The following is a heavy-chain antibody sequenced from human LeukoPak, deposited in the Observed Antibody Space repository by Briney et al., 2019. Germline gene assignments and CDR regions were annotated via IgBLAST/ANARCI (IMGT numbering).Heavy chain of an antibody. J-gene: IGHJ4*02. Sequence: GRSLRLSCAASGFTFSSYGMHWVRQAPGKGLEWVAVISYDGSNKYYADSVKGRFTISRDNSKNTLYLQMNSLRAEDTAVYYCAKVGYDYYYWGQGTLVTVSS. V-gene: IGHV3-30*18. D-gene: IGHD5-12*01. CDR2: ISYDGSNK. CDR1: GFTFSSYG. CDR3: AKVGYDYYY.